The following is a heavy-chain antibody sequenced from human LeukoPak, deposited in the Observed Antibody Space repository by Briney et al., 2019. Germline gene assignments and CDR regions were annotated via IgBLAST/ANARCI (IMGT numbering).Heavy chain of an antibody. V-gene: IGHV4-61*02. CDR3: ASYNYDFGFDP. J-gene: IGHJ5*02. CDR1: GGSISSGSYY. CDR2: IYTSGST. D-gene: IGHD3-3*01. Sequence: PSETLSLTCTVSGGSISSGSYYWSWIRQPAGKGLEWIGRIYTSGSTNYNPSLKSRVTISVDTSKNQSSLKLSSVTAADTAVYYCASYNYDFGFDPWGQGTLVTVSS.